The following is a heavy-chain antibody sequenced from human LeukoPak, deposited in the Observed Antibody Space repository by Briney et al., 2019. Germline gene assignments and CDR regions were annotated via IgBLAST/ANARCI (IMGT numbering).Heavy chain of an antibody. Sequence: SETLSLTCAVYGGSFSGYYWSWIRQPPGKGLEWIGEINHSGSTNYDPSLKSRVTISVDTSKNQFSLKLSSVTAADTAVYYCARGRKYCSSTSCYGYHDYWGQGTLVTVSS. CDR1: GGSFSGYY. V-gene: IGHV4-34*01. D-gene: IGHD2-2*01. J-gene: IGHJ4*02. CDR3: ARGRKYCSSTSCYGYHDY. CDR2: INHSGST.